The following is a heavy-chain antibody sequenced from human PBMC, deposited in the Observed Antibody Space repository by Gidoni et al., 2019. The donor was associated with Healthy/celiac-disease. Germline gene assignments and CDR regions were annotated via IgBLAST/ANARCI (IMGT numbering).Heavy chain of an antibody. CDR3: ARGRDYDDSSGLLYYFDY. V-gene: IGHV3-21*01. D-gene: IGHD3-22*01. CDR1: GFTFSSDS. CDR2: ISSSSRYI. Sequence: EVQLVESGGGLVKPGGSLRLSCAASGFTFSSDSMNWVRQAPGKGLEWVSSISSSSRYIYYADSVKCRFTISRDNAKNSLYLQMNSLRAEDTTVYYCARGRDYDDSSGLLYYFDYWGQGTLVTVSS. J-gene: IGHJ4*02.